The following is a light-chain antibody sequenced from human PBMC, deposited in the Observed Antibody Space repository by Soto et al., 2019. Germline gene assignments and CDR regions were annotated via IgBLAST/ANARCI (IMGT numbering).Light chain of an antibody. Sequence: QSALTQPASVSGSPGQSITISCTGTSSDVGGYDDVSWYQQHPGRPPKLVISNVTNRPSGVSNRFSGSKSGNTASLSISGLQAEDEAVYYCSSYTISRTPYVFGPVTKLTVL. J-gene: IGLJ1*01. CDR2: NVT. CDR3: SSYTISRTPYV. V-gene: IGLV2-14*03. CDR1: SSDVGGYDD.